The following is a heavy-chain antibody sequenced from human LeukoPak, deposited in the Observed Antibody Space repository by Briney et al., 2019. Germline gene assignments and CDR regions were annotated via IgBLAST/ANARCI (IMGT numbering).Heavy chain of an antibody. CDR1: GYSFASYW. D-gene: IGHD1-26*01. V-gene: IGHV5-51*01. Sequence: GESLKISCKASGYSFASYWIGWVRQMSGKGLEWMAIIHPNDASTIYSPSFQGQVTISADKSISTAYLQWSTLKASDTAIYYCARLGPHGGSYYSPFDYWGQGTLVTVSS. CDR2: IHPNDAST. CDR3: ARLGPHGGSYYSPFDY. J-gene: IGHJ4*02.